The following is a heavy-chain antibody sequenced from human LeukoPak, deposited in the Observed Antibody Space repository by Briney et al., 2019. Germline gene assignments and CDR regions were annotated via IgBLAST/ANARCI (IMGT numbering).Heavy chain of an antibody. CDR2: ISYDGSNK. J-gene: IGHJ6*03. CDR3: ARDSSSSYYYYYYMDV. D-gene: IGHD6-13*01. V-gene: IGHV3-30*01. Sequence: GGSLRLSCAASGFTFSSYDMHWVRQAPGKGLEWVAVISYDGSNKYYADSVKGRFTISRDNSKNTLYLQMNSLRAEDTAVYYCARDSSSSYYYYYYMDVWGKGTTVTVSS. CDR1: GFTFSSYD.